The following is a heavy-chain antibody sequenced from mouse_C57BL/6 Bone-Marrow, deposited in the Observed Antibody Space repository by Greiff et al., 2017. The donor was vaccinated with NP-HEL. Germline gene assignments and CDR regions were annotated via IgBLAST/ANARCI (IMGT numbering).Heavy chain of an antibody. CDR2: ISYDGSN. Sequence: DVKLQESGPGLVKPSQSLSLTCSVTGYSITSGYYWNWIRQFPGNKLEWMGYISYDGSNNYNPSLKNRISITRDTSKNQFFLKLNSVTTEDTATYYCASLRREYYFDYWGQGTTLTVSS. CDR3: ASLRREYYFDY. D-gene: IGHD2-12*01. V-gene: IGHV3-6*01. J-gene: IGHJ2*01. CDR1: GYSITSGYY.